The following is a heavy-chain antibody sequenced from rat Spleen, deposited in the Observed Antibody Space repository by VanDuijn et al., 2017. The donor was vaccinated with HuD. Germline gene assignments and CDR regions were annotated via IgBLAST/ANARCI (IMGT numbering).Heavy chain of an antibody. V-gene: IGHV5-31*01. Sequence: EVQLVESGGGLVRPERSLKLSCVASGFTFNNYWMTWIRQAPGKGLEWIASITNTGGSTYYPDSVKGRFTVSRDNARSTQYLQMDSLRSEDTATYYCARDRFDSNWFAYWGQGTLVTVSS. J-gene: IGHJ3*01. CDR3: ARDRFDSNWFAY. CDR2: ITNTGGST. D-gene: IGHD1-1*01. CDR1: GFTFNNYW.